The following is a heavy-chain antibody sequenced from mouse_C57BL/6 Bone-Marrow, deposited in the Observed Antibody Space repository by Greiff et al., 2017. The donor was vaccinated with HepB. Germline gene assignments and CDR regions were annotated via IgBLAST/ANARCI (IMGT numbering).Heavy chain of an antibody. D-gene: IGHD4-1*01. Sequence: SLEWVAYISSGGDYIYYADTVKGRFTISRDNAKNTLYLQMSSLKSEDTAMYYCTREGNLTAMDYWGQGTSVTVSS. V-gene: IGHV5-9-1*02. J-gene: IGHJ4*01. CDR2: ISSGGDYI. CDR3: TREGNLTAMDY.